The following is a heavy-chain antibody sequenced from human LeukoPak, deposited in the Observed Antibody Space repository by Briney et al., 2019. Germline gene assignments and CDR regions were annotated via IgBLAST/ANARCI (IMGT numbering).Heavy chain of an antibody. Sequence: GGSLRLSCAASGFTFSDYYMSWIRQAPGKGLEWVSYISSSGSTIYYADSVKGRFTISRDNAKNSLYLQMNSLRAEDTAVYYCARSKGFGELSDAFDIWGQGTMVTVSS. V-gene: IGHV3-11*01. J-gene: IGHJ3*02. CDR1: GFTFSDYY. D-gene: IGHD3-10*01. CDR3: ARSKGFGELSDAFDI. CDR2: ISSSGSTI.